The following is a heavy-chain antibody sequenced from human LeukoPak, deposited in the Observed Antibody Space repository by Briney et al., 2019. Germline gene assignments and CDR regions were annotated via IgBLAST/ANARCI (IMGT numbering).Heavy chain of an antibody. Sequence: SGTLSLTCAVSGGSGGSISSSNYWSWVRQPPGKGLEWIGEIYHSGSTNYNPSLKSRVTISVDKSKNQFSLKLNSVTAEDTAVYYCARVLYIVATIGWPGYWGQGTLVTVSS. J-gene: IGHJ4*02. V-gene: IGHV4-4*02. D-gene: IGHD5-12*01. CDR3: ARVLYIVATIGWPGY. CDR2: IYHSGST. CDR1: GGSGGSISSSNY.